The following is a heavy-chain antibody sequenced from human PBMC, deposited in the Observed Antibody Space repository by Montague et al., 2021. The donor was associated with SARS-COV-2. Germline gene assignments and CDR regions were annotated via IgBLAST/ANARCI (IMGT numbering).Heavy chain of an antibody. CDR3: ARGRYSSSWYGLRNWFDP. D-gene: IGHD6-13*01. V-gene: IGHV4-34*01. J-gene: IGHJ5*02. CDR2: INHSGST. Sequence: SETLSLTCAVYGGSFSGYYWSWIRQPPGKGLEWIGEINHSGSTNYNPSLKSRVTISVDTSKNQFSLKLSSVTAADTAVYYCARGRYSSSWYGLRNWFDPWGQGTPVTVSS. CDR1: GGSFSGYY.